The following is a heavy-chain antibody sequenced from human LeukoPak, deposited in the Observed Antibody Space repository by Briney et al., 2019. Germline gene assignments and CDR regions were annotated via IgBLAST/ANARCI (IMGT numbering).Heavy chain of an antibody. D-gene: IGHD2-2*01. Sequence: GGSLRLSCAASGFTFSSYWMSWVRQAPGKGLEWVANIKQDGSEKYYVDSVKGRFTISRDNSKNTLYLQMNSLRAEDTAVYYCAKKMNRIVVVPAATDYWGQGTLVTVSS. V-gene: IGHV3-7*03. J-gene: IGHJ4*02. CDR1: GFTFSSYW. CDR2: IKQDGSEK. CDR3: AKKMNRIVVVPAATDY.